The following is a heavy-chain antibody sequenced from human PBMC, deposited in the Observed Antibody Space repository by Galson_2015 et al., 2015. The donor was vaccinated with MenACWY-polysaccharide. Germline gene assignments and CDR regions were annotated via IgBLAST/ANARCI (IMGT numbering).Heavy chain of an antibody. Sequence: SLRLSCAASGFTFSSYGMHWVRQAPGKGLEWVAIISYDGSRKYYADSVKGRVTISRDNSKNTLYLEMYSLRVEDTAVYYCARDSLKGEIPAAVSSPWGKGTLDTVSS. D-gene: IGHD2-2*01. J-gene: IGHJ5*02. V-gene: IGHV3-30*03. CDR2: ISYDGSRK. CDR1: GFTFSSYG. CDR3: ARDSLKGEIPAAVSSP.